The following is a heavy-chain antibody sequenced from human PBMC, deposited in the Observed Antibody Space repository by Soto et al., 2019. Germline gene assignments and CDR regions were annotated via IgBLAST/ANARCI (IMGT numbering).Heavy chain of an antibody. CDR1: GFTFSSYG. Sequence: QVQLVESGGGVVQPGRSLRLSCAASGFTFSSYGMHWVRQAPGKGLEWVAVISYDGSNKYYADSAKGRFTISRDNSKNTLYLQMNSLRAEDTAVYYCAKDRMDSSGWAYFDYWGQGTLVTVSS. V-gene: IGHV3-30*18. CDR2: ISYDGSNK. D-gene: IGHD6-19*01. J-gene: IGHJ4*02. CDR3: AKDRMDSSGWAYFDY.